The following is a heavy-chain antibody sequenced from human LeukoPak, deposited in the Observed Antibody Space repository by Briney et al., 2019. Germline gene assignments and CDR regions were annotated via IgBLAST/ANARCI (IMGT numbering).Heavy chain of an antibody. CDR1: GFTFDNYA. J-gene: IGHJ4*02. CDR2: ISAASDNT. CDR3: ARIGSRTVYGSLDY. V-gene: IGHV3-23*01. D-gene: IGHD1-26*01. Sequence: GGSLRLSCAASGFTFDNYAMTWVRQAPGKGLEWVSTISAASDNTYYADSVKGRFTISRDNSKNTLCLQMNSLRADDTAAYYCARIGSRTVYGSLDYWGQETLITVSS.